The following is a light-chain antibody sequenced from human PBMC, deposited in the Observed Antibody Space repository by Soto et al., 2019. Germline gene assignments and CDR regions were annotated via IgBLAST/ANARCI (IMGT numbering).Light chain of an antibody. J-gene: IGKJ1*01. CDR3: QQYNNWPWT. CDR1: QGTSTY. Sequence: DIQMTQSPSSLSASVGDRVTITCRASQGTSTYLNWYQQIAGKAPKLLIYTASTLQTGVPSRFSGSGSGTDFTLTISSLQSEDFAVYYCQQYNNWPWTFGQGTKVDNK. CDR2: TAS. V-gene: IGKV1-39*01.